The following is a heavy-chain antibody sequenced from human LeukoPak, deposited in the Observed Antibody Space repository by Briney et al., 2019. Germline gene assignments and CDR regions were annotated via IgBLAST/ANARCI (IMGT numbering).Heavy chain of an antibody. Sequence: ASVKVSCKASGYAFTSYDINWVRQATGQGLEWMGWMNPNSGNTGYAQKFQGRVTMTRNTSISTAYMELSSLRSEDTAVYYCARGGYSGYMGFYYDSSGYSRGYGMDVWGQGTTVTVSS. CDR3: ARGGYSGYMGFYYDSSGYSRGYGMDV. CDR2: MNPNSGNT. D-gene: IGHD3-22*01. V-gene: IGHV1-8*01. CDR1: GYAFTSYD. J-gene: IGHJ6*02.